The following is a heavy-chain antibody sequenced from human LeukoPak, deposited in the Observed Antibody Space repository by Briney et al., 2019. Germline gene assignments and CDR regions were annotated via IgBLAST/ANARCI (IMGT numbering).Heavy chain of an antibody. CDR3: AKDRALYYDILTGFDY. Sequence: PGGSLRLSCAASGFTFDDYAMHWVQQAPGKGLEWVSGISWNSGSIGYADSVKGRFTISRDNAKNSLYLQMNSLRAEDTALYYCAKDRALYYDILTGFDYWGQGTLVTVSS. J-gene: IGHJ4*02. CDR2: ISWNSGSI. D-gene: IGHD3-9*01. CDR1: GFTFDDYA. V-gene: IGHV3-9*01.